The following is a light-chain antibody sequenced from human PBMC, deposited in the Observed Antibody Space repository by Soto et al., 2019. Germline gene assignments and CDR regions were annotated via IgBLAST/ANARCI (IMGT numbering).Light chain of an antibody. CDR1: SSNLGAGYD. J-gene: IGLJ3*02. Sequence: QSVLTQPPSVSGAPGQGVTISCTGSSSNLGAGYDVHWYQQLPGAAPKLLIYANNKRPSGVLDRFSGSKSGTSASLAITGLQAEDEADYYCQSHDNSLSGSWVFGGGTKLTVL. CDR3: QSHDNSLSGSWV. V-gene: IGLV1-40*01. CDR2: ANN.